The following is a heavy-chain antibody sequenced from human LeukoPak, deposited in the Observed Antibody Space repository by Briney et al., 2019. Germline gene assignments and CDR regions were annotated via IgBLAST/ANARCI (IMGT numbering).Heavy chain of an antibody. CDR1: GFTFSTYA. Sequence: GGSLSLSCAASGFTFSTYAMHWVRQAPGKGLEWVAVIWYDRTNKYYADSVKGRFTISRDNSKNTLYLQMNSLRADDTAVYYCTRDPNGDYVGAFDSWGQGTLVTVSS. J-gene: IGHJ5*01. CDR2: IWYDRTNK. CDR3: TRDPNGDYVGAFDS. V-gene: IGHV3-33*01. D-gene: IGHD4-17*01.